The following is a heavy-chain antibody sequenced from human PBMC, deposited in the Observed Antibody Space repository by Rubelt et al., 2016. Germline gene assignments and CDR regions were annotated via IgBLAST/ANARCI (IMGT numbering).Heavy chain of an antibody. V-gene: IGHV4-39*02. CDR1: GGSISSSSYY. J-gene: IGHJ4*02. D-gene: IGHD2-15*01. CDR2: IYYSGST. Sequence: QLQLQESGPGLVKPSETLSLTCTVSGGSISSSSYYWGWIRQPPGKGLEWIGSIYYSGSTYYNPSLKSRVTISVDTSKNHFCLKLSAVTAADTALYYCARRVMPSYSVAYWGQGMLVTVAS. CDR3: ARRVMPSYSVAY.